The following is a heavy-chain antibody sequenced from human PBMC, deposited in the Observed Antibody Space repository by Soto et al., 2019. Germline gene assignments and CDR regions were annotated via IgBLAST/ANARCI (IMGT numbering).Heavy chain of an antibody. CDR1: GYTFTSYW. CDR3: SLDNVPITNLNYGMGI. V-gene: IGHV5-10-1*01. D-gene: IGHD1-1*01. CDR2: IEPSDSYT. Sequence: PGESVKMSCKGSGYTFTSYWISWVRQMPGKGLEWTGRIEPSDSYTNYSPSFQGHVTISADKSISTAYLQWSSLKASDTAIYYCSLDNVPITNLNYGMGIWGQGTTVGVSS. J-gene: IGHJ6*01.